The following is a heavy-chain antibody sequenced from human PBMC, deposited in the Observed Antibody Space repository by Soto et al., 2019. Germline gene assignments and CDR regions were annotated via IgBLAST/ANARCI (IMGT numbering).Heavy chain of an antibody. CDR2: IYYSGSI. D-gene: IGHD2-15*01. J-gene: IGHJ6*03. Sequence: SETLSLTCTVSGGSISSYYWSWIRQPPGKGLEWIGYIYYSGSINYNPSLRRRVTKSVDTSKNQFSLKLSSVSAADTAVYYCVRHGPTGLIYFSYSDVWGNGPPVTACS. CDR1: GGSISSYY. V-gene: IGHV4-59*08. CDR3: VRHGPTGLIYFSYSDV.